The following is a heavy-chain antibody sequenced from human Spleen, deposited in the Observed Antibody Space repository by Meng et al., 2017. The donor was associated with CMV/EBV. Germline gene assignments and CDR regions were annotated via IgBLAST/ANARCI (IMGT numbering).Heavy chain of an antibody. D-gene: IGHD6-19*01. Sequence: GGSLRLSCAASGFNFANYAMTWVRQAPGKGLEWVSTITPSGVRTHYAASVKGRFSISRDISKDTLFLDMNSLRAEDTAVYYCAKDHVAVTGIGPLFDSWGQGVLVTVSS. V-gene: IGHV3-23*01. J-gene: IGHJ4*02. CDR1: GFNFANYA. CDR2: ITPSGVRT. CDR3: AKDHVAVTGIGPLFDS.